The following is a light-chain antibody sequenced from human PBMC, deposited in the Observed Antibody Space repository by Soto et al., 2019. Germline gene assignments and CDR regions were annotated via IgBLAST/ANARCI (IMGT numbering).Light chain of an antibody. CDR1: SSDVGGYNY. Sequence: QSALTQPPSASGSPGQSVTISCTGTSSDVGGYNYVSWYQQHTGKSPKLMIYEVIKLPSGVPDRFSGSNSGNTASLTVSRLQDEDEAASSYSSYAGSKNFVFGAGTQLAVL. CDR3: SSYAGSKNFV. J-gene: IGLJ7*01. V-gene: IGLV2-8*01. CDR2: EVI.